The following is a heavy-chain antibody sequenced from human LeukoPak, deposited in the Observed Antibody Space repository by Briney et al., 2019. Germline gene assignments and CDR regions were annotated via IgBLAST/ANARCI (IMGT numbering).Heavy chain of an antibody. V-gene: IGHV3-21*01. Sequence: GGSLRLSCAASGFTFSSYSMNWVRQAPGKGLEWVSSISSSSSYIYYADSVKGRFTISRDNAKNSLYLQMNSLRAEDTAVYYCARGRDWGNSKEFDPWGQGTLVTVSS. CDR2: ISSSSSYI. CDR1: GFTFSSYS. J-gene: IGHJ5*02. CDR3: ARGRDWGNSKEFDP. D-gene: IGHD7-27*01.